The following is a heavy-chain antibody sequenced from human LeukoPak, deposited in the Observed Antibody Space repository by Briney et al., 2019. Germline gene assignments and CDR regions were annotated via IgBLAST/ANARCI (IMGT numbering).Heavy chain of an antibody. CDR3: ARGFYYHDTSDSSSSCAY. V-gene: IGHV1-46*01. CDR1: GYTFTSYY. J-gene: IGHJ4*02. D-gene: IGHD3-22*01. CDR2: INPSGVST. Sequence: ASVKVSCKASGYTFTSYYMHWVRQAPGQGLEWMGVINPSGVSTINAQKFQGRVSMTRDTSTSTVYMELSSLRFDDTAVYYCARGFYYHDTSDSSSSCAYWGQGTLVIVSS.